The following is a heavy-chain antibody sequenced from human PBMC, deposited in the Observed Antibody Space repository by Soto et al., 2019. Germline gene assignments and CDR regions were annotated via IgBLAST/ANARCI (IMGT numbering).Heavy chain of an antibody. CDR1: GFTFRAYS. Sequence: GGSLRLSCVASGFTFRAYSMSWVRQAPGQGLEWVSSITSSSTYIYYTRSVEGRFTISRDDAKNSLHLQMNSLRAEDTAVYYYARDLLEGYGHARQPDYWGQGTLVTVSS. CDR3: ARDLLEGYGHARQPDY. CDR2: ITSSSTYI. J-gene: IGHJ4*02. V-gene: IGHV3-21*06. D-gene: IGHD5-18*01.